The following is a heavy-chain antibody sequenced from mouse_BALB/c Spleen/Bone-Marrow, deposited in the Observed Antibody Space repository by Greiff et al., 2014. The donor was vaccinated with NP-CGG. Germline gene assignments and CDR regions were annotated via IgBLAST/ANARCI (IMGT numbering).Heavy chain of an antibody. V-gene: IGHV3-6*02. CDR3: ASVEVHAMDY. J-gene: IGHJ4*01. CDR2: ISYDGSN. CDR1: GYSITGGYY. Sequence: EVQLQQSGPGLVKPSQSLSLTCSVTGYSITGGYYWNWVRQFPGNKLEWLGYISYDGSNHYNPSHTNRVSITRDTSKNQFFLKLNSVTTEDTGTYYCASVEVHAMDYWGQGTSVTVSS.